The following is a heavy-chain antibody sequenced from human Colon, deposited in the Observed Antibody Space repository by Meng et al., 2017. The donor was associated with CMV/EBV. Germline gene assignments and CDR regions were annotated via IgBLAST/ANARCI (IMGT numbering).Heavy chain of an antibody. J-gene: IGHJ4*02. V-gene: IGHV4-39*01. Sequence: GSLRLSCTVSGGSISSSNYYWVWIRQPPGKGLEWIGSLYYTGGTYYNPSLKSRVTISVDTSKNQFSLKLSSVTAADTAVYYCARRGVGATNYQVDYWGQGTLVTVSS. CDR2: LYYTGGT. CDR1: GGSISSSNYY. D-gene: IGHD1-26*01. CDR3: ARRGVGATNYQVDY.